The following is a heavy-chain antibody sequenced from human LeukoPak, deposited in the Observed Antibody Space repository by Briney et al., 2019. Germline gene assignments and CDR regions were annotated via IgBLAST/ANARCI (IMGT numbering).Heavy chain of an antibody. D-gene: IGHD3-22*01. CDR1: GGSFSGYY. V-gene: IGHV4-34*01. J-gene: IGHJ4*02. CDR3: ARGRFYDSSGYSEEADFDY. Sequence: SETLSLTCAVYGGSFSGYYWSWIRQPPGKGLEWIVEINHSGSTNYNPSLKSRVTISVDTSKNQFSLKLSSVTAADTAVYYCARGRFYDSSGYSEEADFDYWGQGTLVTVSS. CDR2: INHSGST.